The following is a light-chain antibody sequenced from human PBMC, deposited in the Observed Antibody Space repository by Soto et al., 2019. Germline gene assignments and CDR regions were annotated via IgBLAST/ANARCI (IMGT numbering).Light chain of an antibody. CDR1: QSISSN. CDR3: QQYDYWPRT. V-gene: IGKV3-15*01. J-gene: IGKJ1*01. CDR2: GVS. Sequence: VITQSASTLSVSPGESATLSCRASQSISSNKLAWYQQKPGQAPRLLLFGVSNRATGIPARFSGSGSGTDFSLTISSLQSEDFAVYYCQQYDYWPRTFGQGTKVDIK.